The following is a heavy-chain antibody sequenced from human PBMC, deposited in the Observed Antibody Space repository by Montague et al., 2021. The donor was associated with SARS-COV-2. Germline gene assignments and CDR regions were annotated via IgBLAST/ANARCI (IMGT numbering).Heavy chain of an antibody. CDR2: IYYSGST. J-gene: IGHJ6*02. CDR3: ARVAGVVAAAPLNYYGMDV. Sequence: SETLSLTCTVSGGSISSYYWSWIRQPPGKGLEWIGYIYYSGSTNCNPSLKSRVTISVDTSKNQFSLKLSSVTAADTAVYYCARVAGVVAAAPLNYYGMDVWGQGTTVTVSS. CDR1: GGSISSYY. D-gene: IGHD2-15*01. V-gene: IGHV4-59*13.